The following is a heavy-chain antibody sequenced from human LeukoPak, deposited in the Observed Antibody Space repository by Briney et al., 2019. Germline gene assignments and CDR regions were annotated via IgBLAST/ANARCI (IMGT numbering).Heavy chain of an antibody. CDR2: ISSSSYI. CDR1: GFTFSSYS. V-gene: IGHV3-21*06. CDR3: AGGPGAAFDY. Sequence: GGSLRLSCAASGFTFSSYSMTWVRQAPGKGLEWVSSISSSSYIYYADSVKGRFTISRDSAKNSLYLQMNSLRAEDTAVYYCAGGPGAAFDYWGQGTLVTVSS. J-gene: IGHJ4*02. D-gene: IGHD6-25*01.